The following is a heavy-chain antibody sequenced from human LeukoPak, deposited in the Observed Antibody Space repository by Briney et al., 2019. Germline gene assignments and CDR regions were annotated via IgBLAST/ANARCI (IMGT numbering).Heavy chain of an antibody. CDR1: GGSISSYY. D-gene: IGHD4-11*01. CDR2: IYTSGST. V-gene: IGHV4-4*09. Sequence: PSETLSLTCTVSGGSISSYYWSWIRQPPGKGLEWIGYIYTSGSTNYNPSLKSRVTISVDTSKNQFSLKLSSVTAADTAVYYCARLDRNSNYRNYYYYMDVWGKGTTVTVSS. CDR3: ARLDRNSNYRNYYYYMDV. J-gene: IGHJ6*03.